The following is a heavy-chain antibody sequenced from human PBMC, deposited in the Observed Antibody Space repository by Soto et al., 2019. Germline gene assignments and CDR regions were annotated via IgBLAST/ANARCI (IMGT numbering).Heavy chain of an antibody. CDR2: ISRSSTGI. J-gene: IGHJ6*02. CDR1: GFTFSLYS. Sequence: EVQLVESGGGLVQPGGSLRLSCAASGFTFSLYSMSWVRQAPGKGLEWVSYISRSSTGIHYADSVKGRFTISRDDATNSMQLQMNSLRDGGTAVYYCARAVTCGLDVWGQGTTVSISS. D-gene: IGHD3-10*01. CDR3: ARAVTCGLDV. V-gene: IGHV3-48*02.